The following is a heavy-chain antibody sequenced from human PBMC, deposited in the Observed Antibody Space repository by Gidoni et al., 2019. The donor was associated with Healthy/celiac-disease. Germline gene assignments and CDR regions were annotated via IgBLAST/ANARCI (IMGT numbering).Heavy chain of an antibody. CDR1: GGSFSGYY. D-gene: IGHD6-6*01. CDR2: INHSGST. J-gene: IGHJ6*02. Sequence: QVQLQQWGAGLLKPSETLSLTCAVYGGSFSGYYWSWIRQPPGKGLEWIGEINHSGSTNYNPSLKSRVTISVDTSKNQFSLKLSSVTAADTAVYYCARGGRKYSSSSLGYGMDVWGQGTTVTVSS. V-gene: IGHV4-34*01. CDR3: ARGGRKYSSSSLGYGMDV.